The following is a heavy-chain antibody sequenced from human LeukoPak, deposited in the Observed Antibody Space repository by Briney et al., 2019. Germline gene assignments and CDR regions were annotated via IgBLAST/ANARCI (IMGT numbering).Heavy chain of an antibody. CDR3: ARQESCTNGVCYVGWFDP. J-gene: IGHJ5*02. D-gene: IGHD2-8*01. Sequence: SETLSLTCTVPGGSISNSNDYWAWIRQPPGKGLEWIGSIYHSGNIFQNQSLASRVTIYVDTSKNQFSLNLNSVTAADTAVYYCARQESCTNGVCYVGWFDPWGQGTLVTVSS. CDR2: IYHSGNI. CDR1: GGSISNSNDY. V-gene: IGHV4-39*01.